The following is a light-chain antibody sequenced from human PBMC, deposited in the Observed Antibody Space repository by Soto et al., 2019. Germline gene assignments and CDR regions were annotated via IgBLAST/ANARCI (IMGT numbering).Light chain of an antibody. J-gene: IGLJ2*01. CDR3: QVWDSGSAHVV. CDR2: SDT. V-gene: IGLV3-21*04. Sequence: SYELTQPPSVSVAPGKTASISCGGNNIGSKGVHWYQQKPGQAPVLVIYSDTDLPPVIPERCSGSNSANLATLTISRVEAGDEADYYCQVWDSGSAHVVFGGGTKVTVL. CDR1: NIGSKG.